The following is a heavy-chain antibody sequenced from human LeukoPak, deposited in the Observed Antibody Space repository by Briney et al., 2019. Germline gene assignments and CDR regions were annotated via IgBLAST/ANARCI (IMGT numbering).Heavy chain of an antibody. CDR1: GYTLTELS. CDR3: ATVAVGSSSSEHASYYYYGMDV. CDR2: FDPEDGET. V-gene: IGHV1-24*01. J-gene: IGHJ6*04. Sequence: ASVKVSCKVSGYTLTELSMHWVRQAPGKGLEWMGGFDPEDGETIYAQKFQGRVTMTEDTSTDTAYMELSSLRSEDTAVYYCATVAVGSSSSEHASYYYYGMDVWGEGTTVTVSS. D-gene: IGHD6-6*01.